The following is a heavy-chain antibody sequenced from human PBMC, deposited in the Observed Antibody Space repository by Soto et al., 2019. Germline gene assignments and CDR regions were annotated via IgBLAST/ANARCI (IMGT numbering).Heavy chain of an antibody. CDR1: GASISSGLYY. CDR2: IHYSEII. Sequence: QVQLQESGPGLVKPSQTLSLTCTVSGASISSGLYYWIWIRHIPGKGLEWIGCIHYSEIIYYDPSLKIRRIISVDTSDHQFSLKLTSVTAADSAVYYCARGPDHSKAGYWGQGILVTVSS. J-gene: IGHJ4*02. V-gene: IGHV4-31*03. D-gene: IGHD6-19*01. CDR3: ARGPDHSKAGY.